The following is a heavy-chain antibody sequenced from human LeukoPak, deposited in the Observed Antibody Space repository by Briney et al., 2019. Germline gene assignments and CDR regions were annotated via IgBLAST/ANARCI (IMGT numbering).Heavy chain of an antibody. CDR1: GGSISSYY. V-gene: IGHV4-59*08. CDR3: ARQKDNWFDP. J-gene: IGHJ5*02. Sequence: PSETLSLTCTVSGGSISSYYWSWIRQPPAKGLEWIGYIYYSGSTNYNPSLKSRVTISVDTSKNQFSLKLSSVTAADTAVYYCARQKDNWFDPWGQGTLVTVSS. CDR2: IYYSGST.